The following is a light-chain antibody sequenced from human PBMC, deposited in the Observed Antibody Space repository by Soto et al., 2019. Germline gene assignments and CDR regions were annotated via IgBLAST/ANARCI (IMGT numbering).Light chain of an antibody. CDR2: AAS. J-gene: IGKJ1*01. CDR1: QSISSY. Sequence: DIQMTQSPSSLSASVGDRFTITCRASQSISSYLNWYQQKPGKAPKLLIYAASSLQSGVPSRFSGSGSGTDFTLTISSLQPEDFATYYCQQSYSTLGTFGQGTKVDIK. V-gene: IGKV1-39*01. CDR3: QQSYSTLGT.